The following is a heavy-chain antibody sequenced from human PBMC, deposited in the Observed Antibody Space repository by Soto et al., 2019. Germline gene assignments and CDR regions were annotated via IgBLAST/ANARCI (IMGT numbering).Heavy chain of an antibody. CDR3: AKTPSATPNWFDP. CDR1: GFTFSSSD. V-gene: IGHV3-23*01. D-gene: IGHD6-25*01. Sequence: PGGSLRLSCAASGFTFSSSDTSWVRQAPGKGLEWVSAISGSGGSTYYADSVKGRFTISRDNSKNTLYLQMNSLRAEDTAVYYCAKTPSATPNWFDPWGQGTLVTVSS. CDR2: ISGSGGST. J-gene: IGHJ5*02.